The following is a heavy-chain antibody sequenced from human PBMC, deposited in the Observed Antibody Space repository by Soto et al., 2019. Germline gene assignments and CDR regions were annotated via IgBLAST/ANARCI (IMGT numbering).Heavy chain of an antibody. D-gene: IGHD6-19*01. CDR3: ARDEKQWLVYYYMDV. J-gene: IGHJ6*03. CDR2: IWYDGSNK. CDR1: GFTFSSYG. V-gene: IGHV3-33*01. Sequence: QVQLVESGGGVVQPGRSLRLSCAASGFTFSSYGMHWVRQAPGKGLEWVAVIWYDGSNKYYADSVKGRFTISRDNSKNTMYLQMNSVRAEDTAVYYCARDEKQWLVYYYMDVWGKGTTVTVSS.